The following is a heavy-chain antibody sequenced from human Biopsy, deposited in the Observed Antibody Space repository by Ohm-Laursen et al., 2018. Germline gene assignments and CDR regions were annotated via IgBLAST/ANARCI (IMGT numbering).Heavy chain of an antibody. Sequence: ASVKVSCKVSGYTLTDLSMHWVRQAPGKGLEWMGGFAPENGKTIYAQKFQGRVTMTEDTSTDTAYMELSNLRSEDTAVYYCAGDINNWNVNYWGQGTLVIISS. CDR3: AGDINNWNVNY. CDR1: GYTLTDLS. J-gene: IGHJ4*02. V-gene: IGHV1-24*01. D-gene: IGHD1-20*01. CDR2: FAPENGKT.